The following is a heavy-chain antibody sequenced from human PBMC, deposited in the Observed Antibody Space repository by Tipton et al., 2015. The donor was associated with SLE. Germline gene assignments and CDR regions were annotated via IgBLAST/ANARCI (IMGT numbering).Heavy chain of an antibody. CDR1: GGTFSSYA. CDR2: INPNSGGT. Sequence: QVQLVQSGAEVKKPGSSVKVSCKASGGTFSSYAISWVRQAPGQGLEWMGRINPNSGGTNYAQKFQGRVTMTRDTSISTAYMELSRLRSDDTAVYYCARPEEDVWGQGTTVTVSS. V-gene: IGHV1-2*06. J-gene: IGHJ6*02. CDR3: ARPEEDV. D-gene: IGHD1-14*01.